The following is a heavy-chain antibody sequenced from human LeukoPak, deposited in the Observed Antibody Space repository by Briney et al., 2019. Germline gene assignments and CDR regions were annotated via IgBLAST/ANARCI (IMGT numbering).Heavy chain of an antibody. V-gene: IGHV4-31*03. J-gene: IGHJ5*02. CDR3: ARGYCSSTSCYSGSWFDP. Sequence: SQTLSLTCTVSGGSISSGGYYWSWIRQHPGKGLEWIGYIYYSGSTYYNPSLKSRVTVSVDTPKNQFSLKLSSVTAADTAVYYCARGYCSSTSCYSGSWFDPWGQGTLVTVSS. D-gene: IGHD2-2*01. CDR1: GGSISSGGYY. CDR2: IYYSGST.